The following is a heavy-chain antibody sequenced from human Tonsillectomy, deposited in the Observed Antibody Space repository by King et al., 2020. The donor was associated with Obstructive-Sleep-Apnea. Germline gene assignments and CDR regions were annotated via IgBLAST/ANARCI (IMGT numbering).Heavy chain of an antibody. D-gene: IGHD1-14*01. Sequence: QLVQSGAEVKEPGASVKVSCKASGYTFTSYGITWVRQAPGQGLEWVGWISGYNGNTNYEQKYQGRVTMTTDPSTTTAYMELRSLRSDDTAVYYCARDHITASEDIWGQGTMVTVSS. CDR1: GYTFTSYG. CDR2: ISGYNGNT. CDR3: ARDHITASEDI. V-gene: IGHV1-18*01. J-gene: IGHJ3*02.